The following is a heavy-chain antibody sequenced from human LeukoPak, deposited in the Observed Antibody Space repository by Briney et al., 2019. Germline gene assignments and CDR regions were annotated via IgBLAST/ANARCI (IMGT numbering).Heavy chain of an antibody. J-gene: IGHJ4*02. V-gene: IGHV4-39*07. CDR3: ARDGVGATFPLD. Sequence: PSETLSLTRTVSGGSISSSSYYWGWIRQPPGKGLEWIGSIYYSGSTYYNPSLKSRVTISVGTSKNQFSLKLSSVTAADTAVYYCARDGVGATFPLDWGQGTLVTVSS. CDR1: GGSISSSSYY. CDR2: IYYSGST. D-gene: IGHD1-26*01.